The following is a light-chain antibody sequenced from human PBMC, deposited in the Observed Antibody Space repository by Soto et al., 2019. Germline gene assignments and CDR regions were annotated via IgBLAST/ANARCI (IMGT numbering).Light chain of an antibody. CDR1: SSDVGGYNY. CDR3: SSYRSTITYV. V-gene: IGLV2-14*01. Sequence: QSVQTQPASVSGPPGQSITISCTGPSSDVGGYNYVSWYQQHPGKAPKLMIYEVSNRPSGVSNRFSGSKPGNTASLTISGLQPEDEADYYCSSYRSTITYVFGTGTKVTVL. J-gene: IGLJ1*01. CDR2: EVS.